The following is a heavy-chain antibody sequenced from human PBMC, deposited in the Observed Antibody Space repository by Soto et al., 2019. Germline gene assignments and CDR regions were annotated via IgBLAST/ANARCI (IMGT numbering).Heavy chain of an antibody. CDR1: GFTFSSYA. D-gene: IGHD2-21*02. Sequence: GGSLRLSCAASGFTFSSYAMSWVRQAPGKGLEWVSGISGSGGSTYYADSVKGRFTISRDNSKNTLYLQMNSLRAEDTAVYYCAKGDCASYYGMDVWGQGTTVTVSS. V-gene: IGHV3-23*01. J-gene: IGHJ6*02. CDR2: ISGSGGST. CDR3: AKGDCASYYGMDV.